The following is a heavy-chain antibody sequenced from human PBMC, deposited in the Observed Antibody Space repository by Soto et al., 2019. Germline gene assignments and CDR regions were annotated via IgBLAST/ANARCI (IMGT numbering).Heavy chain of an antibody. CDR2: ISGSGGST. Sequence: GGALILSCAASGFTFSSYAMSWVRQAPGKGLEWVSAISGSGGSTYYADSVHDRFTISRDNSKNTLYLQMNSLRADDTAVYYFPKDRHSSVYWGQGTLVTVSS. CDR3: PKDRHSSVY. J-gene: IGHJ4*02. V-gene: IGHV3-23*01. CDR1: GFTFSSYA. D-gene: IGHD6-19*01.